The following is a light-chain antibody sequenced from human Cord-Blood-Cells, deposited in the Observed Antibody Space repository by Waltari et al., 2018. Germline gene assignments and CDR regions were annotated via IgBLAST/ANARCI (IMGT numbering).Light chain of an antibody. CDR3: QQYDNLPLT. Sequence: DIQMTQSPSSLSVSVGDRVTITCQASQDISNYLYWYQQKPGKAPKLLIYDASNLETGVPSRFSGSGSGTDFTFTISSLQPEDIATYYCQQYDNLPLTFGGGTKVEIK. J-gene: IGKJ4*01. V-gene: IGKV1-33*01. CDR2: DAS. CDR1: QDISNY.